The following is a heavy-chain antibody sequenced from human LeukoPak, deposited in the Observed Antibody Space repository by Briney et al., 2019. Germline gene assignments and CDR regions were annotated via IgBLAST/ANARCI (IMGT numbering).Heavy chain of an antibody. CDR1: GFTFSSYW. J-gene: IGHJ4*02. D-gene: IGHD2-2*01. V-gene: IGHV3-7*01. CDR2: IKQDGSEK. Sequence: GGSLRLSCAASGFTFSSYWMSWVRQAPGKGLEWVANIKQDGSEKYYVDSVKGRFTISRDNAKNSLYLQMNSLRAEDTAVYYCARDLYCSSTSCYPHFDYWGQGTLVTVSS. CDR3: ARDLYCSSTSCYPHFDY.